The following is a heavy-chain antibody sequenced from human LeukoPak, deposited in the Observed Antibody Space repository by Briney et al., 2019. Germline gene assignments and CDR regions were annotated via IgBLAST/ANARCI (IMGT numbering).Heavy chain of an antibody. CDR1: GFTFSRYW. Sequence: GGSLRLSCAASGFTFSRYWMSWVRQPPGKGLGWVANIKKDGSEKYYVDSVKGRFTISRDNAKNSLYLQMNSLRAEDTAVYYCARDAVGGAARGFSLDYWGQGTLVTVSS. V-gene: IGHV3-7*01. CDR3: ARDAVGGAARGFSLDY. D-gene: IGHD6-6*01. CDR2: IKKDGSEK. J-gene: IGHJ4*02.